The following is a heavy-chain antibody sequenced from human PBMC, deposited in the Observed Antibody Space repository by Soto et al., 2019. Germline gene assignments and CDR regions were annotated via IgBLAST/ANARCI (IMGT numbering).Heavy chain of an antibody. V-gene: IGHV3-33*01. CDR3: ARGESTDTAMVSYYYGMDV. CDR2: IWYDGSNK. D-gene: IGHD5-18*01. J-gene: IGHJ6*02. Sequence: GGSLRLSCAASGFTFSGYGMHWVRQAPGKGLEWVAVIWYDGSNKYYADSVKGRFTISRDNSKNTLYLQMNSLRAEDTAVYYCARGESTDTAMVSYYYGMDVWGQGTTVTVSS. CDR1: GFTFSGYG.